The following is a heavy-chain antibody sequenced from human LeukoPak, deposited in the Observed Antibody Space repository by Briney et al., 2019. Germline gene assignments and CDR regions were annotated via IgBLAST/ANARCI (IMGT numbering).Heavy chain of an antibody. D-gene: IGHD3-3*01. Sequence: SSETLSLTCAVYGGSFSGYYWSWIRQPPGKGLEWIGEINHSGSTNYNPSLKSRVTISVDTSKNQFSLKLSSVTAADTAVYYCARVPGRYYDFWSGYYSYYYGMDVWGQGTTVTVSS. V-gene: IGHV4-34*01. CDR3: ARVPGRYYDFWSGYYSYYYGMDV. CDR1: GGSFSGYY. CDR2: INHSGST. J-gene: IGHJ6*02.